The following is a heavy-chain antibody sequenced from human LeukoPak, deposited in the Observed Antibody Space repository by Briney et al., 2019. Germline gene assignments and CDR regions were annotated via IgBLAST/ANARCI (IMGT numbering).Heavy chain of an antibody. J-gene: IGHJ4*02. V-gene: IGHV3-48*01. CDR3: AREDFYASGGYSR. Sequence: PGGSLRLSCAASGFTFDDYSMNWVRQAPGKGLEWVSHISSSSTTIYYADSVKGRFTISRDNAQNSLFLQMSSLRAADTAMYYCAREDFYASGGYSRWGQGTMVTVSS. CDR2: ISSSSTTI. CDR1: GFTFDDYS. D-gene: IGHD3-10*01.